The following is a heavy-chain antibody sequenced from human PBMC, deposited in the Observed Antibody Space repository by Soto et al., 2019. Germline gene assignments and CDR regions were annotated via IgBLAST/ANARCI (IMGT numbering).Heavy chain of an antibody. CDR1: GFTFSSYS. CDR2: ISSSSSYI. J-gene: IGHJ6*03. Sequence: GGSLRLSCAASGFTFSSYSMNWVRQAPGKGLEWVSSISSSSSYIYYADSVKGRFTISRDNAKNSLYLQMNSLRAEDTAVYYCARVYMVRGVSEPYSYYYYMDVWGKGTTVTVSS. V-gene: IGHV3-21*01. CDR3: ARVYMVRGVSEPYSYYYYMDV. D-gene: IGHD3-10*01.